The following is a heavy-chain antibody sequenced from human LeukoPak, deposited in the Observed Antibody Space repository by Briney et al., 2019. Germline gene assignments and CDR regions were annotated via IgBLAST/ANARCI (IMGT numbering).Heavy chain of an antibody. J-gene: IGHJ4*02. V-gene: IGHV4-59*01. CDR2: IYYSGST. D-gene: IGHD5-24*01. Sequence: PSETLSLTCTVSGGSISSYYWSWIRQPPGKGLEWIGYIYYSGSTNYNPSLKSRVTISVDTSKNQFSLKLSSVTAADMAVYYCARGGYNLGYWGQGTLVTVSS. CDR3: ARGGYNLGY. CDR1: GGSISSYY.